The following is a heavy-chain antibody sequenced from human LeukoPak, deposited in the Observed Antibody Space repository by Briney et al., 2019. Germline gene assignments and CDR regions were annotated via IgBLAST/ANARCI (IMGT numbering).Heavy chain of an antibody. CDR2: INPNSGGT. CDR3: ARCRRRSVAGTENWFDP. D-gene: IGHD6-19*01. CDR1: GYTFTGYY. V-gene: IGHV1-2*02. Sequence: ASVKVSCKASGYTFTGYYMHWVRQAPGQGLEWMGWINPNSGGTNYAQKFQGRVTMTRDTSISTAYMELSKLRSDDTAVYYCARCRRRSVAGTENWFDPWGQGTLVTVSS. J-gene: IGHJ5*02.